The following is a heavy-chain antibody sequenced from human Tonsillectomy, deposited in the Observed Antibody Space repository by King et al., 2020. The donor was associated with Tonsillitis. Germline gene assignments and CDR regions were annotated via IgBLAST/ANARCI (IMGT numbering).Heavy chain of an antibody. CDR1: GGTFSTYG. Sequence: QLVQSGAEVKKPGSSVKVYCKASGGTFSTYGISWVRQAPGQGLEWMGRIIPILDIANYAQKFQGRVTITADKSTTTAYMELSSLRSEDTAVYYCARDKRYSSGWYSNSWGQGTLVTVSS. J-gene: IGHJ4*02. D-gene: IGHD6-19*01. V-gene: IGHV1-69*09. CDR3: ARDKRYSSGWYSNS. CDR2: IIPILDIA.